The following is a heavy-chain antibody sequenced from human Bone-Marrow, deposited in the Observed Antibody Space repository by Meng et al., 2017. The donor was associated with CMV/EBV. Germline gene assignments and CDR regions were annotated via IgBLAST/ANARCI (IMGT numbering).Heavy chain of an antibody. CDR1: GFPFSSYG. D-gene: IGHD2-15*01. V-gene: IGHV3-30*02. Sequence: VQLVASGGGVVQPGGSLRLSCAASGFPFSSYGMHWVRQAPGKGLEWVAFIRYDGSNKYYADSVKGRFTISRDNSKNTLYLQMNSLRAEDTAVYYCAKDRAANFDYWGQGTLVTVSS. J-gene: IGHJ4*02. CDR3: AKDRAANFDY. CDR2: IRYDGSNK.